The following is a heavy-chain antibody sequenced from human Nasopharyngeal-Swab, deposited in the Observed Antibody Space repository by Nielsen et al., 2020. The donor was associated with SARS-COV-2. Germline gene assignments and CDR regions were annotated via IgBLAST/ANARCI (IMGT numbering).Heavy chain of an antibody. J-gene: IGHJ4*02. D-gene: IGHD5-24*01. V-gene: IGHV3-23*01. CDR2: INGNGFNK. CDR1: GLTFSTYT. CDR3: AKLTTATLTPYY. Sequence: GESLKISCAVSGLTFSTYTMSWVRQAPGKGLEWVSTINGNGFNKDYADSVRGRFTISRDNSNKTLYLQMTSLRADDTAMYYCAKLTTATLTPYYWGRGTRVTVSS.